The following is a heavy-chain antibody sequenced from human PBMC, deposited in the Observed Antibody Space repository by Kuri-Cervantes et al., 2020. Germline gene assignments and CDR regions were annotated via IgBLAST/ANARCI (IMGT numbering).Heavy chain of an antibody. CDR1: GFTFSSYG. J-gene: IGHJ4*02. V-gene: IGHV3-30*03. CDR3: ARVESLWFGGSTDY. Sequence: GESLKISCAASGFTFSSYGMHWVRQAPGKGLEWVAVISYDGSNKYYADSVKGRFTISRDNSKNTLYLQMNSLRAEDTAVYYCARVESLWFGGSTDYWGQGTLVTVSS. CDR2: ISYDGSNK. D-gene: IGHD3-10*01.